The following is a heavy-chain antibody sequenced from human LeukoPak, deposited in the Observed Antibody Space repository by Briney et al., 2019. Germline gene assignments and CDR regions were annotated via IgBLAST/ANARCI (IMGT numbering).Heavy chain of an antibody. V-gene: IGHV4-59*01. CDR1: GGSITSYY. CDR2: IYYTGRT. D-gene: IGHD7-27*01. Sequence: SETLSLTCNVSGGSITSYYWSWIRQPPGKGLERIGYIYYTGRTKYNASPESRVTISVDTSNNQFSLRLNSVTPADTAIYYCARRAAGAWATFDYWGQGTLVTVSS. J-gene: IGHJ4*02. CDR3: ARRAAGAWATFDY.